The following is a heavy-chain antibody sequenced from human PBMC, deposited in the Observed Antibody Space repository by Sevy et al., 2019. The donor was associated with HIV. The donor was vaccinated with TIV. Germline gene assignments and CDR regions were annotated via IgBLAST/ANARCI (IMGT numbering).Heavy chain of an antibody. V-gene: IGHV1-2*02. CDR3: AGDLAVEQGWRAFDP. CDR1: GYTFTGYY. CDR2: ISPNSGGT. J-gene: IGHJ5*02. Sequence: ASVKVSCEASGYTFTGYYMHWVRQAPGQGLEWMGWISPNSGGTNYAQKFQGRVTMTTDTSISTAYMELSRLRSDDTAVYYCAGDLAVEQGWRAFDPWGQGTLVTVSS. D-gene: IGHD6-19*01.